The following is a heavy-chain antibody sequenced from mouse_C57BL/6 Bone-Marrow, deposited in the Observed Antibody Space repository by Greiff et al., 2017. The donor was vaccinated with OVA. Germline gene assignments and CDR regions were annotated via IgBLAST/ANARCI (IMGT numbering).Heavy chain of an antibody. CDR2: IYPRSGNT. J-gene: IGHJ3*01. D-gene: IGHD2-5*01. V-gene: IGHV1-81*01. Sequence: QVQLQQSGAELARPGASVKLSCKASGYTFTSYGISWVKQRTGQGLEWIGEIYPRSGNTYYNEKFKGKATLTADKSSSTAYMELRSLTSEDSAVYFCARRDSNWFAYWGQGTLVTVSA. CDR3: ARRDSNWFAY. CDR1: GYTFTSYG.